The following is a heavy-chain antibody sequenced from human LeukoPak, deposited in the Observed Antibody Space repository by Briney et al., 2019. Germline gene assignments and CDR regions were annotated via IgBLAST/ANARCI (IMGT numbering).Heavy chain of an antibody. Sequence: SVKVSCKASGGTFSSYTINWVRQAPGQGLEWMGGIIPIFGTGNYAQKFQGRVTITADESTSTAYMELSSQRSEDTAVYYCAKDYRPGAYYFDYWGQGTLVTVSS. J-gene: IGHJ4*02. V-gene: IGHV1-69*13. CDR3: AKDYRPGAYYFDY. D-gene: IGHD4-11*01. CDR2: IIPIFGTG. CDR1: GGTFSSYT.